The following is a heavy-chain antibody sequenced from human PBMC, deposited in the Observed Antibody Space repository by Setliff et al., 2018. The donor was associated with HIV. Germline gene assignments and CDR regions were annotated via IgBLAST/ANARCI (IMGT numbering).Heavy chain of an antibody. D-gene: IGHD5-12*01. CDR3: AKGRLPRIVATYYFDY. CDR2: VDPEDDKT. Sequence: ASVKVSCKASKYTFTDYYMHWVQQAPGKGLEWMGRVDPEDDKTIYAEKFQGRVTMTTATSSDTAYLYLSSLRSEDTAVYYCAKGRLPRIVATYYFDYWGQGTLVTVSS. V-gene: IGHV1-69-2*01. CDR1: KYTFTDYY. J-gene: IGHJ4*02.